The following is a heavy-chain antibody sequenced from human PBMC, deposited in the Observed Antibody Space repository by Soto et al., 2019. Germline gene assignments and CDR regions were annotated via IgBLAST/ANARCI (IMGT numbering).Heavy chain of an antibody. CDR2: IYYSGST. D-gene: IGHD2-2*01. CDR1: GGSISSGGYY. CDR3: ARHHAS. Sequence: SETLSLTCTVSGGSISSGGYYWSCIRQHPGKGLEWIGYIYYSGSTNYNPSLKSRVTISVDTSRNQFSLKLSSVTAADTAVYYCARHHASWGQGTLVTVSS. V-gene: IGHV4-61*08. J-gene: IGHJ5*02.